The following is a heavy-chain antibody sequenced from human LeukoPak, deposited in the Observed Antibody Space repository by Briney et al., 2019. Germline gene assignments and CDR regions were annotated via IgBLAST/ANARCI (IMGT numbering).Heavy chain of an antibody. J-gene: IGHJ4*02. CDR2: FDPEDGET. D-gene: IGHD5-24*01. CDR3: ATAPRRWLQFNY. CDR1: GYTLTELS. V-gene: IGHV1-24*01. Sequence: ASVKVSCKVSGYTLTELSIHWVRQAPGKGLEWMGGFDPEDGETIYAQKFQGRVTMTEDTSTDTAYMELSSLRSEDTAVYYCATAPRRWLQFNYWGQGNLVTVSS.